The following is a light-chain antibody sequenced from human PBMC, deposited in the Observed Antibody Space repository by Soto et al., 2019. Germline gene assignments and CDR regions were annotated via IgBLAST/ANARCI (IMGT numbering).Light chain of an antibody. CDR1: QSLLHSNGYNY. V-gene: IGKV2-28*01. Sequence: IVMTQSPLSLPVTPGEPASISCRSSQSLLHSNGYNYLDWYLQKPGQSPQLLIYLGSNRASGVPDRVSGSGSGIDFTLKISRVEAEDVGVYYCMQALQTPFTFGPGTKVDIK. CDR2: LGS. J-gene: IGKJ3*01. CDR3: MQALQTPFT.